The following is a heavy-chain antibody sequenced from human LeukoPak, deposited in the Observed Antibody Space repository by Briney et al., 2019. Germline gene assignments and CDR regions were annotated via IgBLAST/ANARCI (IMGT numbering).Heavy chain of an antibody. Sequence: SETLSLTCTVSGGSISSSSYYWGWIRQPPGKGLEWIGSMYYSGNTYYNPSLKSRATISVDTSKNQFSLKLSSVTAADTAVYYCARGYDRSGYPLDYWGQGTLVTVSS. CDR2: MYYSGNT. D-gene: IGHD3-22*01. J-gene: IGHJ4*02. V-gene: IGHV4-39*01. CDR1: GGSISSSSYY. CDR3: ARGYDRSGYPLDY.